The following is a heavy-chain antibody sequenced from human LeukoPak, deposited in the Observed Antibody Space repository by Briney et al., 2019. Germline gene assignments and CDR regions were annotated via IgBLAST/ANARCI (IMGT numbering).Heavy chain of an antibody. CDR3: ARDPFPRRVAAGSGYFDY. V-gene: IGHV3-48*03. CDR1: GFTFSSYE. Sequence: GGSLRLSCAASGFTFSSYEMNWVRQAPGKGLEWVSYISSSGSTIYYADSVQGRFTISRDNAKNSLYLQMDSLRDEDTAVYHCARDPFPRRVAAGSGYFDYWGQGALVTVSS. J-gene: IGHJ4*02. CDR2: ISSSGSTI. D-gene: IGHD6-13*01.